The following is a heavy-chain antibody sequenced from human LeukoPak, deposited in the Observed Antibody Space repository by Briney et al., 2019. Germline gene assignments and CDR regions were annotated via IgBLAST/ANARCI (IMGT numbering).Heavy chain of an antibody. D-gene: IGHD3-3*01. CDR2: VHYSGTA. V-gene: IGHV4-59*01. CDR3: AREFSWSGFFDY. CDR1: DGSITNYD. J-gene: IGHJ4*02. Sequence: SETLSLTCTVSDGSITNYDWSWVRQPPGKGLEFIGHVHYSGTADYNPSLKSRVTISVDTSKNQFSLKLSSVTAADTAVYYCAREFSWSGFFDYWGQGTLVTVSS.